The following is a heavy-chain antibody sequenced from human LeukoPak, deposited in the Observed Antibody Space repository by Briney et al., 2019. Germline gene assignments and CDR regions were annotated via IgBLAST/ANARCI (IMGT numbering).Heavy chain of an antibody. J-gene: IGHJ6*02. CDR1: GYTFTCYY. CDR2: INPSGGST. Sequence: GASVKVSCKASGYTFTCYYMHWVRQAPGQGLEWMGIINPSGGSTSYAQKFQGRVTMTRDTSTSTVYMELSSLRSEDTAVYYCARERVCGGDCYDYYYGMDVWGQGTTVTVSS. V-gene: IGHV1-46*01. CDR3: ARERVCGGDCYDYYYGMDV. D-gene: IGHD2-21*02.